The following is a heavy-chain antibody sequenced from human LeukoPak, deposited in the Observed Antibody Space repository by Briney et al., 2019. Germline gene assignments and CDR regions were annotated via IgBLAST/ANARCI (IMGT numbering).Heavy chain of an antibody. CDR2: FCCGGST. CDR3: AKAVAAVSLDY. Sequence: SETLSLTCTVSGASVNNGSHYWSWIRQPPGKGLEWIGYFCCGGSTKYNPSLKSRVTISVDTPKNQFSLKVNSVTAADTAVYYCAKAVAAVSLDYWGPGILVTVSS. J-gene: IGHJ4*02. D-gene: IGHD4-23*01. CDR1: GASVNNGSHY. V-gene: IGHV4-61*01.